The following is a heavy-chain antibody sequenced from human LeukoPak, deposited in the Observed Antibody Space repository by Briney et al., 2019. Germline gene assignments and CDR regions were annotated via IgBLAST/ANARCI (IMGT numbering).Heavy chain of an antibody. CDR3: AGDRLRDSSGYYPIPEYFQH. J-gene: IGHJ1*01. V-gene: IGHV1-18*01. CDR1: GYTFTSYG. D-gene: IGHD3-22*01. Sequence: GASVKVSCKASGYTFTSYGISWVRQAPGQGLEWMGWISAYNGNTNYAQKLQGRVTMTTDTSTSTAYMELRSLRSDDTAVYYCAGDRLRDSSGYYPIPEYFQHWGPGTLVTVSS. CDR2: ISAYNGNT.